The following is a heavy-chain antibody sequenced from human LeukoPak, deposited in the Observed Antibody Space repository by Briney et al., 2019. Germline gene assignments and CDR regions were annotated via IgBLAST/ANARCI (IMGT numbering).Heavy chain of an antibody. J-gene: IGHJ1*01. D-gene: IGHD3-22*01. CDR3: ARAPSEIGGYYPEYFRH. CDR1: GLTFSTYW. Sequence: QPGGSLRLSCAASGLTFSTYWMHWVRQAPGKGLVWVSRIKSDGSTNYADSVKGRFTISRDNAKNTVSLQMNSLRPEDTGVYYCARAPSEIGGYYPEYFRHWGQGTLVTVSS. CDR2: IKSDGST. V-gene: IGHV3-74*01.